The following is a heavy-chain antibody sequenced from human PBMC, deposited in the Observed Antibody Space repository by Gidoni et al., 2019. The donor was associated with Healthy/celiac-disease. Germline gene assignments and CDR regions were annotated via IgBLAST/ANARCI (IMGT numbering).Heavy chain of an antibody. V-gene: IGHV3-23*01. Sequence: EVQLFESGGGLVQPGGSLRLACAASGFTFSSYAMSWVRQAPGKGLEWVSAISGSGGSTYYADSVTGRFTISRDNSKNTLHLQMNSLRAEDTAVYYCAKSIVVVPAARFDYWGQGTLVTVSS. CDR1: GFTFSSYA. CDR2: ISGSGGST. J-gene: IGHJ4*02. D-gene: IGHD2-2*01. CDR3: AKSIVVVPAARFDY.